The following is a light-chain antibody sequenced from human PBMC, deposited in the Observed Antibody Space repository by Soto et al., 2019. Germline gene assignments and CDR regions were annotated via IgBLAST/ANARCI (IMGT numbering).Light chain of an antibody. CDR3: QQYGSF. CDR1: QSISSSD. V-gene: IGKV3-20*01. Sequence: EIVLTQSPGTLSLSPGERATLSCRASQSISSSDLAWYQQKPGQAPRVLIYGASTRAAGIPDRFSGSGSGTDFTITNSRLEPEDFAVYYCQQYGSFFGGGTKVEIK. J-gene: IGKJ4*01. CDR2: GAS.